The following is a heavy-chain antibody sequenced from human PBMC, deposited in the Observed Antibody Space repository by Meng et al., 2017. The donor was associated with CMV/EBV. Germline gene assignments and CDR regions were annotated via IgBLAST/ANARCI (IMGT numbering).Heavy chain of an antibody. CDR1: GFTFSGSA. V-gene: IGHV3-73*01. J-gene: IGHJ3*02. CDR2: IRSKANSYAT. Sequence: GESLKISCAASGFTFSGSAMHWVRQASGKGLEWVGRIRSKANSYATAYAAPVKGRFTISRDDSKNTAYLQMNSLKTEDTAVYYCTRHQFAYCGGDCSGDDAFDIWGQGTMVTVSS. CDR3: TRHQFAYCGGDCSGDDAFDI. D-gene: IGHD2-21*01.